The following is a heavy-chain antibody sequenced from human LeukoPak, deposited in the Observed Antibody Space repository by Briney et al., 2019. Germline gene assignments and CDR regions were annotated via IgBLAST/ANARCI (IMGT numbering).Heavy chain of an antibody. CDR2: INPNSGGT. CDR1: GYTFTGYY. V-gene: IGHV1-2*02. D-gene: IGHD2-2*01. J-gene: IGHJ3*02. CDR3: ARDLDCSSTNCYGAFDI. Sequence: ASVKVSCKAFGYTFTGYYMHWGRQAPGQGPEWMGWINPNSGGTNYAQKFQGRVTMTRDTSIRTGYMELSRLRADDTAVYYCARDLDCSSTNCYGAFDIWGKGTMVTVSS.